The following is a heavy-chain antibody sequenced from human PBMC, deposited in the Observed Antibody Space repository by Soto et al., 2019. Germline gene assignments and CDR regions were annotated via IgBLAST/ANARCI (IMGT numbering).Heavy chain of an antibody. Sequence: GGSLRLSCAASGFTFSAFGMHWVRQAPGKGLEWVAIISYDGILKYYADSVKGRFTISRDTSKGALYLQMNSLRPEDTVVYYCAKDFKVSGGHYGSLNYYYGMDVWGQGTTVTVSS. J-gene: IGHJ6*02. CDR1: GFTFSAFG. V-gene: IGHV3-30*18. CDR3: AKDFKVSGGHYGSLNYYYGMDV. CDR2: ISYDGILK. D-gene: IGHD3-10*01.